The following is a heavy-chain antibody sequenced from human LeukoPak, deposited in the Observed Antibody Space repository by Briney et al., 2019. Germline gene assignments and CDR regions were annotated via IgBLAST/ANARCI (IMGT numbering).Heavy chain of an antibody. D-gene: IGHD3-22*01. CDR2: IYYSGNT. CDR3: ARAHHSYDGSGKFDS. V-gene: IGHV4-31*03. J-gene: IGHJ4*02. CDR1: GGSISSGGYY. Sequence: SETLSLTCTGSGGSISSGGYYWSWIRQHPGKGLEWIGYIYYSGNTYYNPSLRSRVTISIDTPKNQFSLKLSSVTAADTAVYYCARAHHSYDGSGKFDSWGQGTLVTVSS.